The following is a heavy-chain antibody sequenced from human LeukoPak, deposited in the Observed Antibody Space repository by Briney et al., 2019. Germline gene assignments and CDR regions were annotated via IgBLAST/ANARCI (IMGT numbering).Heavy chain of an antibody. D-gene: IGHD5-24*01. CDR1: GFTFSSYE. CDR3: ARDHPGEMATIGRGYYFDY. J-gene: IGHJ4*02. V-gene: IGHV3-48*03. Sequence: GGSLGLSCAASGFTFSSYEMNWVRQAPGKGLEWVSYISSSGSTIYYADSVKGRFTISRDNAKNSLYLQMNSLRAEDTAVYYCARDHPGEMATIGRGYYFDYWGQGTLVTVSS. CDR2: ISSSGSTI.